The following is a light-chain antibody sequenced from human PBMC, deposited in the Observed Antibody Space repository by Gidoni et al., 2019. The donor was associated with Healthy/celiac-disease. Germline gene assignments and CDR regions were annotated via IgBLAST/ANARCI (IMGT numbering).Light chain of an antibody. V-gene: IGKV1-39*01. Sequence: DIQMTQSPASLSASVGDRVTITCRASQSISSYLNWYQQKPGKAPKLLIYAASSLQSGVPSRFSGSGSGTDFTLTISSLQPEDFATYYCQHSYSTPPFTFXPXTKVDIK. CDR2: AAS. CDR3: QHSYSTPPFT. J-gene: IGKJ3*01. CDR1: QSISSY.